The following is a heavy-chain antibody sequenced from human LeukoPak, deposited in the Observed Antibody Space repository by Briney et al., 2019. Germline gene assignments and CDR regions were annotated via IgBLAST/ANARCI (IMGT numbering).Heavy chain of an antibody. CDR1: GFTFSDYY. CDR2: ISSSGITI. V-gene: IGHV3-11*01. J-gene: IGHJ4*02. Sequence: PGGSLRLSCAASGFTFSDYYMSWIRQAPGKGLEWVSYISSSGITIYYADSVKGRFTISRDNAKNSLYLQMNSLRAEDTAVYYCARDLPSMTEDDYWGQGTLVTVSS. CDR3: ARDLPSMTEDDY.